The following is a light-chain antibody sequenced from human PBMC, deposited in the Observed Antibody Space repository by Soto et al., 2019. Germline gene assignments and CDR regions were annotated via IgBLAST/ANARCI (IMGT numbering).Light chain of an antibody. Sequence: SYELTQPPSVSVAPGETARISCGGNNIGSKGVHWYQQKPGQAPVLVIDSDTDLPPVIPERFSGSNSANMATLTISRVEAGDEADYYCQVWDSGSAHVLFGGGTQLTVL. V-gene: IGLV3-21*01. J-gene: IGLJ2*01. CDR3: QVWDSGSAHVL. CDR2: SDT. CDR1: NIGSKG.